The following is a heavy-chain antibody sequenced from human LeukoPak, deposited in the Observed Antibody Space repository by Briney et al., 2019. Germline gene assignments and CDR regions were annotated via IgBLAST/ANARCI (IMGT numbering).Heavy chain of an antibody. D-gene: IGHD2-2*01. CDR2: INHSGRT. J-gene: IGHJ5*02. Sequence: SETLSLTCAVYGGSFSGYYWSWIRQPPGKGLEWIGEINHSGRTNYNPSLKSRVTISVDTSKNQFSLKLSSVTAADTAVYYCARSIVVVPAATNWFDPWGQGTLVTVST. CDR1: GGSFSGYY. V-gene: IGHV4-34*01. CDR3: ARSIVVVPAATNWFDP.